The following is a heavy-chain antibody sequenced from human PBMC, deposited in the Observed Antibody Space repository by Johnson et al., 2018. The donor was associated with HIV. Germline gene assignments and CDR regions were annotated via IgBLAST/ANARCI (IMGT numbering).Heavy chain of an antibody. CDR1: GFTFSDYG. CDR2: IYSSGST. V-gene: IGHV3-NL1*01. D-gene: IGHD1-7*01. Sequence: VQLVESGGGVVQPRGSLRLSCAASGFTFSDYGMHWVRQAPGKGLEWVSVIYSSGSTYYTDSVKGRFTTSRDNSKNTVYLQMNSLRAEDTAVYYCARDTVRGELELPDGFDIWGQGTMVTVSS. J-gene: IGHJ3*02. CDR3: ARDTVRGELELPDGFDI.